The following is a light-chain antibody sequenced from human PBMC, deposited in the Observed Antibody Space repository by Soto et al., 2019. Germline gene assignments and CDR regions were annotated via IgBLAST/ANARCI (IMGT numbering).Light chain of an antibody. CDR1: SGSNASNY. CDR2: EDN. Sequence: NFMLSQPHSVSESPGKTVIMSCTRSSGSNASNYVQWYQQRPGSSPTTVIYEDNQRPSGVPDRFSGSIDSSSNSASLTISGLETEDEADYYCQSYDATNQVFGGGTKLTVL. J-gene: IGLJ3*02. CDR3: QSYDATNQV. V-gene: IGLV6-57*01.